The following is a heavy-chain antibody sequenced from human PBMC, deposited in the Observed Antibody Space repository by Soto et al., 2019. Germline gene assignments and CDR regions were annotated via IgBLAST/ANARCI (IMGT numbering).Heavy chain of an antibody. Sequence: QVQLVQSGAEVKKPGASVKVSCKASGYTFTSYAMHWVRQAPGQRLEWMGWINAGNGNTKYSQKFQGRVTITRDTSASTAYMELSSLRSEDTAVYYCARDGWRDIVVVPGRYFDLWGRGTLVTVSS. V-gene: IGHV1-3*01. CDR1: GYTFTSYA. D-gene: IGHD2-2*01. CDR3: ARDGWRDIVVVPGRYFDL. CDR2: INAGNGNT. J-gene: IGHJ2*01.